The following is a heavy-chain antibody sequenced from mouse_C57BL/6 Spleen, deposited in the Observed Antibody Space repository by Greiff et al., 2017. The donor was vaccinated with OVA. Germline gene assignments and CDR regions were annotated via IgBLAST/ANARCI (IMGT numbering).Heavy chain of an antibody. CDR2: IYPGSGST. Sequence: QVQLQQPGAELVKPGASVKMSCKASGYTFTSYWITWVKQRPGQGLEWIGDIYPGSGSTNYNEKFKSKATLTVDTSSSTAYMQLSSLTSEDSAVYYCAREVRDYDVVAYWGQGTLVTVSA. J-gene: IGHJ3*01. V-gene: IGHV1-55*01. CDR3: AREVRDYDVVAY. D-gene: IGHD2-4*01. CDR1: GYTFTSYW.